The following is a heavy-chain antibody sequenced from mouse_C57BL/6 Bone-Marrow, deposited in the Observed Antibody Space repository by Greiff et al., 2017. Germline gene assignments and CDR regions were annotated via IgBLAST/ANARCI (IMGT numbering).Heavy chain of an antibody. CDR1: GYTFTSYW. CDR2: IHPNSGST. D-gene: IGHD1-1*01. J-gene: IGHJ3*01. Sequence: QVQLQQPGAELVKPGASVKLSCKASGYTFTSYWMHWVKQRPGQGLEWIGMIHPNSGSTNYNEKFKSKATLTVDKSSSSAYMQLSSLTSADSAVYYCARSGFTTVVATPAYWGQGTLVTVSA. V-gene: IGHV1-64*01. CDR3: ARSGFTTVVATPAY.